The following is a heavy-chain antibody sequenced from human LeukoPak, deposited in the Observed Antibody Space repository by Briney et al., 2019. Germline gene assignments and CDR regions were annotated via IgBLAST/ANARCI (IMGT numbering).Heavy chain of an antibody. CDR2: IYYSGST. D-gene: IGHD6-13*01. CDR1: GGSISSGGYY. CDR3: ARHRSSWYLSSFDY. Sequence: SETLSLTCTVSGGSISSGGYYWSWIRQPPGKGLEWIGYIYYSGSTYYNPSLKSRVTISVDRSKNQFSLKLSSVTAADTAIYYCARHRSSWYLSSFDYWGQGTLVTVSS. J-gene: IGHJ4*02. V-gene: IGHV4-30-2*01.